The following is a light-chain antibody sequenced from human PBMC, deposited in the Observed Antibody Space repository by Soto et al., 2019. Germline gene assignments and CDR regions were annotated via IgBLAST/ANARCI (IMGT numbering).Light chain of an antibody. CDR2: AAS. J-gene: IGKJ4*01. CDR1: QSINIY. Sequence: DIQMTQSPSSLFASVGDRVTITCRASQSINIYFNWYQQKPGKAPKLLIYAASTLQIGVPSGFSRSGSGTDFTLTISSLEPEDFATYYCQHANSSPFTFGGGTKVEIK. CDR3: QHANSSPFT. V-gene: IGKV1-39*01.